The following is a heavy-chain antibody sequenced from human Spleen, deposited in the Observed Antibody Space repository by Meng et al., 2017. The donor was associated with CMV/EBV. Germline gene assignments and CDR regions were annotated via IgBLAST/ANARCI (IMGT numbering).Heavy chain of an antibody. Sequence: SVKVSCKASGYTFTSYDINWVRQAPGQGLEWMGGIIPILGIANYAQKFQGRVTITADKSTSTAYMELSSLRSEDTAVYYCARDPIPRTMVRGVGLAYYYYYGMDVWGQGTTVTVSS. D-gene: IGHD3-10*01. J-gene: IGHJ6*02. CDR1: GYTFTSYD. CDR2: IIPILGIA. V-gene: IGHV1-69*10. CDR3: ARDPIPRTMVRGVGLAYYYYYGMDV.